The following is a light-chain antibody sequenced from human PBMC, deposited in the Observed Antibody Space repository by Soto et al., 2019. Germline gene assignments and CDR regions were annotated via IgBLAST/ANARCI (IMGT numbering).Light chain of an antibody. CDR3: QQSSTAPFT. CDR1: QTIGKY. J-gene: IGKJ3*01. Sequence: DIQMTQSPSSLSATVGDRVTITCRASQTIGKYLNWYQQQPGKVPKLLIYDASYLQSGVPSRFSGSESGTDFTLNISDLRPEDFATYYCQQSSTAPFTFGPGTKVDIK. CDR2: DAS. V-gene: IGKV1-39*01.